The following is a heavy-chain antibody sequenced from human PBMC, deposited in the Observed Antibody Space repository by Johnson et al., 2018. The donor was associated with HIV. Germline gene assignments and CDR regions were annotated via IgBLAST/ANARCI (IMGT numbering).Heavy chain of an antibody. V-gene: IGHV3-9*01. CDR2: MSWNSGSI. D-gene: IGHD6-13*01. CDR1: GFTFDDYA. Sequence: VQLVESGGGLVQPGRSLRLSCAASGFTFDDYAMHWVRQAPGKGLEWVSGMSWNSGSIGYADSVKGRFTISRDNAKNSLYLQMNSLRAEDTALYYCAKDKLGSSSFAFDIWGQGTMVTVSS. J-gene: IGHJ3*02. CDR3: AKDKLGSSSFAFDI.